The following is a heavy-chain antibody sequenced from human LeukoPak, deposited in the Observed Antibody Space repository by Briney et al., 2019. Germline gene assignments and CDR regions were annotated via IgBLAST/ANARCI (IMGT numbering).Heavy chain of an antibody. CDR2: IYYSGST. Sequence: SETLSLTWTVSGGSISSYYWSWIRQPPGKGLEWIGYIYYSGSTNYNPSLKSRVTISVDTSKNQFSLKLSSVTAADTAVYYCARVTAEDYFDYWGQGTLVTVSS. D-gene: IGHD3-16*01. CDR1: GGSISSYY. V-gene: IGHV4-59*01. CDR3: ARVTAEDYFDY. J-gene: IGHJ4*02.